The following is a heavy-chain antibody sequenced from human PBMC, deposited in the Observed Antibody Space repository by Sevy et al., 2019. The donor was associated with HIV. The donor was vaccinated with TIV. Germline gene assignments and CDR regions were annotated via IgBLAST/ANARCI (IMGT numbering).Heavy chain of an antibody. Sequence: GGSLRLSCAASGFTFGDYAMSWFRQAPGKGLEWVGFIRSKAYRGKTEYAASVKGRFTISRDDSKSIAYLQMNSLKTEDTAVYYCTREDYDFWSGYYTDGYWGQGTLVTVSS. CDR2: IRSKAYRGKT. CDR3: TREDYDFWSGYYTDGY. CDR1: GFTFGDYA. J-gene: IGHJ4*02. D-gene: IGHD3-3*01. V-gene: IGHV3-49*03.